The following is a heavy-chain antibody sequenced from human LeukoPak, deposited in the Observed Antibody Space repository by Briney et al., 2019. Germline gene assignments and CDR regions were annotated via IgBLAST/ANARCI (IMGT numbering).Heavy chain of an antibody. J-gene: IGHJ4*02. Sequence: GGSLRLSCAASGFTVSSNYMSWVRQAPGKGLEWVSVIYSGGSTYYADSVKGRFTISRDNSKNTLYLQMNSLRAEDTAVYYCAKDAYGLWFGELLYPSYFDYWGQGTLVTVSS. CDR1: GFTVSSNY. D-gene: IGHD3-10*01. CDR2: IYSGGST. V-gene: IGHV3-66*01. CDR3: AKDAYGLWFGELLYPSYFDY.